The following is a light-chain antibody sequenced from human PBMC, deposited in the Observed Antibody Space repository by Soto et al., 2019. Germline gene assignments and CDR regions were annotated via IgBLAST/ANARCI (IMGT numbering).Light chain of an antibody. CDR1: QSVSSSY. CDR3: KKDGSSHLGT. J-gene: IGKJ4*01. CDR2: GAS. Sequence: EIVLTQSPRILSLAPGEIATLSCRASQSVSSSYLVWYQLKPGQAPRLLIFGASSRATRIPDRFSGSGAGADSTITISRMAPEDFAVYYWKKDGSSHLGTFGGGTKVAIK. V-gene: IGKV3-20*01.